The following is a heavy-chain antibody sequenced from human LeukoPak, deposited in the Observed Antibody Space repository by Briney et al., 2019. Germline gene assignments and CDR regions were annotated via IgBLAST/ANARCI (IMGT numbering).Heavy chain of an antibody. Sequence: PSETLSLTCTVSGGSISSYYWSWNRQPSGKGLEWIGYIYYSGSTNYNPSLKSRVTISVDTSKNQFSLKLSSVTAADTAVYYCAREPTYYYSSGSYPHAFDIWGQGTMVTVSS. CDR3: AREPTYYYSSGSYPHAFDI. CDR2: IYYSGST. J-gene: IGHJ3*02. CDR1: GGSISSYY. D-gene: IGHD3-10*01. V-gene: IGHV4-59*01.